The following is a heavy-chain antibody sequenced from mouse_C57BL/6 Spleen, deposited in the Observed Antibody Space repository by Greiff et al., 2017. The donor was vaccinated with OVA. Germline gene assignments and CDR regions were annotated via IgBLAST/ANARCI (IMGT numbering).Heavy chain of an antibody. Sequence: QVQLQQPGAELVKPGASVKLSCKASGYTFTSYWMQWVKQRPGQGLEWIGEIDPSDSYTNYNQKFKGKATLTVDTSSSTAYMQLSSLTSEDSAVYYCARNSKPPFAYWGQGTLVTVSA. V-gene: IGHV1-50*01. CDR2: IDPSDSYT. CDR3: ARNSKPPFAY. J-gene: IGHJ3*01. D-gene: IGHD2-5*01. CDR1: GYTFTSYW.